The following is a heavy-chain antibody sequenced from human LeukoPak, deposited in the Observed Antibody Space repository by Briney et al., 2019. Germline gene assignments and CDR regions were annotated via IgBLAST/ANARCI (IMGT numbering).Heavy chain of an antibody. CDR3: ARLNCGGDCYSNY. J-gene: IGHJ4*02. Sequence: GESLKISCKASGYNFTPYWIGWVRQMPGKGLEWMGIVLSGGSDTKYSPSFQGRVTMSVDKSITTAYLHWSSLKASDTAMYYCARLNCGGDCYSNYWGQGTLVTVSS. CDR2: VLSGGSDT. V-gene: IGHV5-51*01. D-gene: IGHD2-21*02. CDR1: GYNFTPYW.